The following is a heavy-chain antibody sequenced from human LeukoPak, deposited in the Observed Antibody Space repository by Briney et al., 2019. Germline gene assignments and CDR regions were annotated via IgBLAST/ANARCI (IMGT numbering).Heavy chain of an antibody. J-gene: IGHJ4*02. V-gene: IGHV3-33*01. CDR2: IWDDGSNK. CDR1: GFTFSTYG. Sequence: GGSLRLSCAASGFTFSTYGIHWVRQAPGKGLEWVAVIWDDGSNKNYADSVKGRFTISRDNSKNTLYLQMNCVTTKYMAVNYCARHHYGSGNYYDSWGQGTLVTVSS. D-gene: IGHD3-10*01. CDR3: ARHHYGSGNYYDS.